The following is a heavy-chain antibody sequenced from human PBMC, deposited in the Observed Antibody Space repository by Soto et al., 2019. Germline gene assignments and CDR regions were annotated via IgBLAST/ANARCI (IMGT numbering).Heavy chain of an antibody. Sequence: EVQLVESGGGLAKPGGSLRLSCAASGFTFSSYSMNWVRQAPGKGLEWVSSISSSSSYIYYADSVKGRFTISRDNAKNSLYLQMNSLRAEDTAVYYCARGARTCRGPAACAFDIWGQGTMVTVSS. V-gene: IGHV3-21*01. CDR3: ARGARTCRGPAACAFDI. J-gene: IGHJ3*02. D-gene: IGHD2-8*01. CDR2: ISSSSSYI. CDR1: GFTFSSYS.